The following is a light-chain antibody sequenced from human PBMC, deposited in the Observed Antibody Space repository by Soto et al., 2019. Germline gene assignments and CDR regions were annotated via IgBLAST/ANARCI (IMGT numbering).Light chain of an antibody. CDR2: AAS. J-gene: IGKJ2*01. CDR3: QQYCSSSYT. CDR1: QSISSSY. V-gene: IGKV3-20*01. Sequence: EIVLTQSPGTLSLSPGERATLSCRASQSISSSYLAWYQQKPGQAPRLLIYAASSRATGIPDRFSGSGSGTDFTLTISRLAPEDFAVYYCQQYCSSSYTFGQGTQLEIK.